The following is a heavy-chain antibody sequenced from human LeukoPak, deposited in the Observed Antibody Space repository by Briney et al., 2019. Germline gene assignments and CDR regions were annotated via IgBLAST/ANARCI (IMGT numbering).Heavy chain of an antibody. J-gene: IGHJ3*02. CDR2: MWYDGSNK. CDR1: GFTFSSYG. D-gene: IGHD2-2*01. CDR3: AKDFAPSTRDAFDI. Sequence: GGSLRLSCAASGFTFSSYGMHWVRQAPGKGLEWVAVMWYDGSNKYYADSVKGRFTISRDNSKNTVYLQMNSLRAEDTAVYYCAKDFAPSTRDAFDIWGQGTMVTVSS. V-gene: IGHV3-33*03.